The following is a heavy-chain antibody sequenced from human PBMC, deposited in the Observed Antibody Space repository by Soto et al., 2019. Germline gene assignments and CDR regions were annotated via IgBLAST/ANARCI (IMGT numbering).Heavy chain of an antibody. CDR3: ARGGSSIVVVVAATPAFDI. D-gene: IGHD2-15*01. V-gene: IGHV4-34*01. J-gene: IGHJ3*02. Sequence: QVQLQQWGAGLLKPSETLSLTCAVYGGSFSGYYWSWIRQPPGKGLEWIGEINHSGSTNYNPSLKRRVTISVDTSKNQFSLKLSSVTAADTAVYYCARGGSSIVVVVAATPAFDIWGQGTMVTVSS. CDR1: GGSFSGYY. CDR2: INHSGST.